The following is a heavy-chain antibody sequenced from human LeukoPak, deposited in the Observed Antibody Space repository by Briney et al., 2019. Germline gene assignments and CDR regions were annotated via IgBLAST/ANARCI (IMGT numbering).Heavy chain of an antibody. V-gene: IGHV1-2*02. J-gene: IGHJ4*02. CDR3: ARARYCSSTSCSQVFDY. CDR1: GDSFTGYY. D-gene: IGHD2-2*01. CDR2: INPNSGGT. Sequence: GASVKVSCKASGDSFTGYYMHWVRQAPGQGLEWMGWINPNSGGTNYAQKFQGRVTMTRDTSISTAYMELSRLRSDDTAVYYCARARYCSSTSCSQVFDYWGQGTLVTVSS.